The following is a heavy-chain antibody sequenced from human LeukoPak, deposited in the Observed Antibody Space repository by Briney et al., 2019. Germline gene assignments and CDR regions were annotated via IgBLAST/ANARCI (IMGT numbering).Heavy chain of an antibody. J-gene: IGHJ4*02. CDR2: ISGSGGST. Sequence: GGSLRLSCAASGFTFSSYAMSWVRQAPGKGLEWVSSISGSGGSTYYADSMKGRFTISRDNSKNTLYLQMNSLRAEDTAVYYCAKWGCSGGSCYPFDYWGQGTLVTVSS. V-gene: IGHV3-23*01. CDR3: AKWGCSGGSCYPFDY. D-gene: IGHD2-15*01. CDR1: GFTFSSYA.